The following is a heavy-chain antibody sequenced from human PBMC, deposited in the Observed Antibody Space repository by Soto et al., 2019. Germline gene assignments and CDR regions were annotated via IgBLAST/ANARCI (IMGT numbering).Heavy chain of an antibody. V-gene: IGHV1-58*01. CDR1: GFTFTSSA. CDR3: AAVSVVVTASNYYGMDV. Sequence: SVKVSCKASGFTFTSSAVQWVRQARGQRLEWIGWIVVGSGNTNYAQKFQERVTITRDMSTSTAYMELSSLRSEDTAVYYCAAVSVVVTASNYYGMDVWGQGTTVTVSS. CDR2: IVVGSGNT. D-gene: IGHD2-21*02. J-gene: IGHJ6*02.